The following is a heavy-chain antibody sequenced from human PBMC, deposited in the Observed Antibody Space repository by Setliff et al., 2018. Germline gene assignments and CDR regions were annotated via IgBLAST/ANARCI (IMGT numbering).Heavy chain of an antibody. J-gene: IGHJ4*02. CDR2: ISYTGST. CDR1: GDSIFDNY. Sequence: SETLSLTCSVSGDSIFDNYWSWIRQSPGRGLEWIAYISYTGSTNYNPSLKSRVTISVDTSKTQFSLNLRFVTAADTAVYYCARFGGSASVARFSPPIWGPGSLVTAPQ. D-gene: IGHD3-10*01. V-gene: IGHV4-59*08. CDR3: ARFGGSASVARFSPPI.